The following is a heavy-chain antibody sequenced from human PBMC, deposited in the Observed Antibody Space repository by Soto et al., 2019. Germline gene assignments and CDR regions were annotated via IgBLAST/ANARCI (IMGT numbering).Heavy chain of an antibody. Sequence: SETLSLTCAVSGGSISSSNCWSWVRQPPGKGLEWIGEIYHSGSTNYNPSLKSRVTISVGKSKNQFSLKLSSVTAADTAVYFCARGSYYYDSSGYYYVGDFDYWGQGTLVTVS. J-gene: IGHJ4*02. CDR3: ARGSYYYDSSGYYYVGDFDY. CDR1: GGSISSSNC. CDR2: IYHSGST. D-gene: IGHD3-22*01. V-gene: IGHV4-4*02.